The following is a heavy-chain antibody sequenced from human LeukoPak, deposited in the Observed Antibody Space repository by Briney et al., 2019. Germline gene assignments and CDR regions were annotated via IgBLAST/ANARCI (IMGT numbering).Heavy chain of an antibody. D-gene: IGHD2-15*01. Sequence: SSETLSLTCAVSGGSISSSSYYCGWIRQPPGKGLEWIGTIYYSGNTYYNPSLKSRVTISVDTSKNQFSLRLSSVTAADTAVYYCARHICDAGSCYSFDYWGQGTLVTVSS. V-gene: IGHV4-39*01. J-gene: IGHJ4*02. CDR2: IYYSGNT. CDR3: ARHICDAGSCYSFDY. CDR1: GGSISSSSYY.